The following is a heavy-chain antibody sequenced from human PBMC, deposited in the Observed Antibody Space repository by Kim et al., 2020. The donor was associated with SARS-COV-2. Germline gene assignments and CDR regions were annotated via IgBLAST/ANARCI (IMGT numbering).Heavy chain of an antibody. J-gene: IGHJ4*02. CDR1: GGTFGTYI. CDR2: IIPIFGTP. D-gene: IGHD2-15*01. CDR3: VKKEIVGPLDC. V-gene: IGHV1-69*13. Sequence: SVKVSCKASGGTFGTYIITWVRQAPGQGLEWMGGIIPIFGTPDYAQNFQGRVTISADESTSTAYMELSSLRSEDTAVYYCVKKEIVGPLDCWGQGTLVTVSS.